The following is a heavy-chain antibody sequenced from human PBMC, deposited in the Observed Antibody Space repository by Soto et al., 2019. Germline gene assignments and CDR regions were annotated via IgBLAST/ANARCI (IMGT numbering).Heavy chain of an antibody. CDR2: ISAYNGNT. CDR1: GYTFTSYG. V-gene: IGHV1-18*01. CDR3: ARSTWTIWFGELLLPYYFDY. Sequence: GASVKVSCKASGYTFTSYGISWVRQAPGQGLEWMGWISAYNGNTNYAQKLQGRVTMTTDTSTSTAYMELRSLRSDDTAVYYCARSTWTIWFGELLLPYYFDYWGQGTLVTGSS. J-gene: IGHJ4*02. D-gene: IGHD3-10*01.